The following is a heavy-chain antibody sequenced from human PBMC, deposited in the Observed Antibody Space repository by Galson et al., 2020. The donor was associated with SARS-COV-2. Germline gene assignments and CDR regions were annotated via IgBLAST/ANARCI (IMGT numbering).Heavy chain of an antibody. V-gene: IGHV4-61*02. CDR1: GASISSGHYS. D-gene: IGHD3-3*01. CDR3: ARETMSALTHFDF. Sequence: SETLSLTCTVSGASISSGHYSWSWIRQPAGKALEWIGRMYSSGSINYNPSLGSRVTMSADTSKNLFSLELTSVTAADTAVYYCARETMSALTHFDFWGQGTLVTVSS. J-gene: IGHJ4*02. CDR2: MYSSGSI.